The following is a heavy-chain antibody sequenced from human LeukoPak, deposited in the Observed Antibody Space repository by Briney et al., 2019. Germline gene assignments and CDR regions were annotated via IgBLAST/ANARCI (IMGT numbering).Heavy chain of an antibody. CDR2: IYYSGST. CDR3: ARVDSNNWYDSRGYFDY. J-gene: IGHJ4*02. CDR1: GGSISSYY. V-gene: IGHV4-59*01. D-gene: IGHD6-13*01. Sequence: SETLSLTCTVSGGSISSYYWSWIRQPPGKGLEWIGYIYYSGSTSYNPSLTSRVTISVDTSKNQFSLKLSSVTAADTAVYYCARVDSNNWYDSRGYFDYWGQGTLVTVSS.